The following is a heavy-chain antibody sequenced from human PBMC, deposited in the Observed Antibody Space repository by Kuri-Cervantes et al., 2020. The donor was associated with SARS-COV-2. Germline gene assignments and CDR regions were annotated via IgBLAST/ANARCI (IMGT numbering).Heavy chain of an antibody. CDR2: ISYDGSSK. Sequence: GESLKISCAASGFTFSSYGMHWVRQAPGKGLEWVAVISYDGSSKYYADSVKGRFTISRDNSKNTLYLQMNSLRAEDTAVYYCAKVWSGSYSHYYYYAMDVWGQGTTVTVSS. V-gene: IGHV3-30*18. J-gene: IGHJ6*02. D-gene: IGHD3-10*01. CDR1: GFTFSSYG. CDR3: AKVWSGSYSHYYYYAMDV.